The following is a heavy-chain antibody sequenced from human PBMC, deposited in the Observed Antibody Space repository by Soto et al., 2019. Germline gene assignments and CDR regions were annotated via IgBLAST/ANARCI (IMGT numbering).Heavy chain of an antibody. V-gene: IGHV1-69*13. CDR2: IIPIFGTA. CDR3: ARGYRDSSGYPFATCDY. J-gene: IGHJ4*02. CDR1: GGTFSSYA. D-gene: IGHD3-22*01. Sequence: SVKVSCKASGGTFSSYAISWVRQAPGQGLEWMGGIIPIFGTANYAQKFQGRVTITADESTSTAYMELSSLRSEDTAVYYCARGYRDSSGYPFATCDYWGQGTLVTVSS.